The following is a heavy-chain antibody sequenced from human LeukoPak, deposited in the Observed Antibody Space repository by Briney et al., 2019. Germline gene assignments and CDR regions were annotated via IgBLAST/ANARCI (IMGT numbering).Heavy chain of an antibody. V-gene: IGHV4-61*02. Sequence: PSETLSLTCTVSGGSVSSGSYYWSWIRQPAGKGLEWIGRIYTSGSTNYNPSLKSRVTISVDTSKNQFSLKLSSVTAADTAVYYCARLARIAAAKGTHYYMDVWGKGTTVTVSS. D-gene: IGHD6-13*01. CDR1: GGSVSSGSYY. CDR3: ARLARIAAAKGTHYYMDV. CDR2: IYTSGST. J-gene: IGHJ6*03.